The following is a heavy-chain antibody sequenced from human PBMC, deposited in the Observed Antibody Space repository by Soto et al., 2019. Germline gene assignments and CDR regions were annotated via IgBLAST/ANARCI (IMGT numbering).Heavy chain of an antibody. V-gene: IGHV1-69*05. CDR1: GGTFSNFA. J-gene: IGHJ6*01. Sequence: QVQLVQSGAEVKKPGSSVKVSCKASGGTFSNFALISWVRQAPGQGLEWMGGIIPIDATVNYAQKFQGRITLIPVESTTTAYVDLCGLSCELTAVYYCARGLLRFGYTYGDVWGPGTTVTVSS. D-gene: IGHD3-10*01. CDR3: ARGLLRFGYTYGDV. CDR2: IIPIDATV.